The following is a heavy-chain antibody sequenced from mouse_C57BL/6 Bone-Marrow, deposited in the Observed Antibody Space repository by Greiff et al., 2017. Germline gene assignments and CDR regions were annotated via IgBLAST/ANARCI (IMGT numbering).Heavy chain of an antibody. Sequence: QVQLQQSGPELVKPGASVKISCKASGYAFSSSWMNWVKQRPGKGLEWIGRIYPGDGDTNYNGKFKGKATLTADKSSSTAYMQLSSLTSEDSAVYFCAAYDGYYVFFAYWGQGTLVTVSA. D-gene: IGHD2-3*01. V-gene: IGHV1-82*01. CDR2: IYPGDGDT. J-gene: IGHJ3*01. CDR3: AAYDGYYVFFAY. CDR1: GYAFSSSW.